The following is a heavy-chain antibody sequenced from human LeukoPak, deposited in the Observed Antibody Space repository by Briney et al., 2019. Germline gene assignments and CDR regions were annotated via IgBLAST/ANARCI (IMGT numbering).Heavy chain of an antibody. CDR2: VSADGRTQ. CDR1: GFIFSSHA. Sequence: GGSLRLSCAASGFIFSSHAMHWVRQAPGKGLEWVTVVSADGRTQLYSDSVKGRFTVSRDNSLNTLHLQMNSLKTEDTAVYYCAREFGHNRWYFDYWGQGALVTVSS. CDR3: AREFGHNRWYFDY. V-gene: IGHV3-30*04. D-gene: IGHD5-24*01. J-gene: IGHJ4*02.